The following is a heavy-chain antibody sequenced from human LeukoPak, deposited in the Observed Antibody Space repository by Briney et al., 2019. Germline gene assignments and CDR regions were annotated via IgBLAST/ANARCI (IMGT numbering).Heavy chain of an antibody. Sequence: SETLSLTCAVYGGSFSGYYWSWIRQPPGKGLEWIGEINHSGSTNYNPSLKSRVTISVDTSKNQFSLKLSSVTAADTAVYYCARGLRRGYSYGPGSYWGQGTLVTVSS. CDR1: GGSFSGYY. CDR3: ARGLRRGYSYGPGSY. J-gene: IGHJ4*02. V-gene: IGHV4-34*01. CDR2: INHSGST. D-gene: IGHD5-18*01.